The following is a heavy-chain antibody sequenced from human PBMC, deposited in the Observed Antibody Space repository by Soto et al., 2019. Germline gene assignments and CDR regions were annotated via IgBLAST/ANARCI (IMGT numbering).Heavy chain of an antibody. D-gene: IGHD1-26*01. Sequence: SETLSLTCTVSGGSISSSSYYWGWIRQPPGKGLEWIAYISYSGHTHYSPSLESRATISVDTSKNQFSLKLTSMTAADTAVYYCARQKAMGANFFDSWGQGALVTVSS. CDR1: GGSISSSSYY. J-gene: IGHJ4*02. CDR3: ARQKAMGANFFDS. V-gene: IGHV4-61*05. CDR2: ISYSGHT.